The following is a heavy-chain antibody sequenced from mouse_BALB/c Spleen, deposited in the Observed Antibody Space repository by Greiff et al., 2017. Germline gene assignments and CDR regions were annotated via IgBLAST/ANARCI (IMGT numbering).Heavy chain of an antibody. CDR3: VRRGDGYYGAMDY. D-gene: IGHD2-3*01. Sequence: VQLQQSGPGLVAPSQSLSITCTVSGFSLTSYDISWVRQPPGKGLEWLGVIWTGGGTNYNSAFMSRLSISKDNSKSQVFLKMNSLQTDDTAIYYCVRRGDGYYGAMDYWGQGTSVTVSS. J-gene: IGHJ4*01. V-gene: IGHV2-9-2*01. CDR1: GFSLTSYD. CDR2: IWTGGGT.